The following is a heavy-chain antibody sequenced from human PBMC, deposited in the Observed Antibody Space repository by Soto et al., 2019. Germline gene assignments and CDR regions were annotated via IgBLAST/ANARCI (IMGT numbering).Heavy chain of an antibody. CDR3: VRDIVAVAGTGS. Sequence: GGSLRLSCAASGFTFSSYWMHWVRQAPGKGLVWVSRINGDGSSTNYADSVKGRFTISRDNAKNTLYLQMNSLRAEDTAVYYCVRDIVAVAGTGSWGQGAQVTGSS. D-gene: IGHD6-19*01. CDR2: INGDGSST. V-gene: IGHV3-74*01. J-gene: IGHJ5*02. CDR1: GFTFSSYW.